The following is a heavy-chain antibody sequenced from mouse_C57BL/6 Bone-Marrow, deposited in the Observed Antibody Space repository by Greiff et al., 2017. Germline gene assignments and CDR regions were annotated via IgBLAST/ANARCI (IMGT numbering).Heavy chain of an antibody. CDR1: GYTFTSYW. V-gene: IGHV1-64*01. Sequence: QVQLQQPGAELVKPGASVKLSCKASGYTFTSYWMHWVKQRPGQGLELIGMIHPHSGSTNYNENFKRKATLTVDKSSSTAYMHLSSLTSEVSSVYYCSIRAWFAYWGQGTLVTVSA. CDR3: SIRAWFAY. CDR2: IHPHSGST. J-gene: IGHJ3*01.